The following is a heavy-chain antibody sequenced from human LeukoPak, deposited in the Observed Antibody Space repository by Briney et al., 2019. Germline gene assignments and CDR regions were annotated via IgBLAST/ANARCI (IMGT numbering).Heavy chain of an antibody. V-gene: IGHV3-20*04. CDR3: VRSRSYYFDY. CDR2: VDWSGGRT. CDR1: GFTFDDYG. D-gene: IGHD1-26*01. J-gene: IGHJ4*02. Sequence: GGSLRLSCAASGFTFDDYGMTWVRQDPGRRLEWVSTVDWSGGRTSYADSVKGRFTISRDNAKSSLYLQMNSLRAEDTALYFCVRSRSYYFDYWGQGTLVTVSS.